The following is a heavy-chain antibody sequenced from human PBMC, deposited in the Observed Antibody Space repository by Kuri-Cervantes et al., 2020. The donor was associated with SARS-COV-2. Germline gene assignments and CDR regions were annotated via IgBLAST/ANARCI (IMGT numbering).Heavy chain of an antibody. CDR2: ISGSGGST. D-gene: IGHD3-3*01. CDR3: AKTYYDFWSGYEY. V-gene: IGHV3-23*01. J-gene: IGHJ4*02. Sequence: GESLKISCAASGFTFSSYAMSWVRQAPGKGLEWVSTISGSGGSTYYADSVKGRFTISRDNSKNTLYLQMNSLRAEDTAVYYCAKTYYDFWSGYEYWGQGTLVTVSS. CDR1: GFTFSSYA.